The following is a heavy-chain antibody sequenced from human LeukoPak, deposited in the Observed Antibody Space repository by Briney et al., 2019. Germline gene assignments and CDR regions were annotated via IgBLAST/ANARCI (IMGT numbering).Heavy chain of an antibody. CDR2: IKQDGGEK. CDR1: GFTFSSYW. V-gene: IGHV3-7*01. J-gene: IGHJ6*02. CDR3: ARDSTGITIFGVVIIYYYYGMDV. D-gene: IGHD3-3*01. Sequence: PGGSLRLSCAASGFTFSSYWMSWVRQAPGKGLEWVANIKQDGGEKYYVDSVKGRFTISRDNAKNSLYLQMNSLRAEDTAVYYCARDSTGITIFGVVIIYYYYGMDVWGQGTTVTVSS.